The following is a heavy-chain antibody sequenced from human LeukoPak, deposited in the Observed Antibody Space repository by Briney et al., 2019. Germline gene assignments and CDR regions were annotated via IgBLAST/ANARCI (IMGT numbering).Heavy chain of an antibody. CDR3: ARGSKEKVVVPAANDYYYYYMDV. CDR1: GFTFSSYA. V-gene: IGHV3-23*01. D-gene: IGHD2-2*01. Sequence: GGSLRLSCAASGFTFSSYAMSWVRQAPGKGLEWVSAISGSGGSTYYADSVKGRFTISRDNSKNTLYLQMNSLRAEDTAVYYCARGSKEKVVVPAANDYYYYYMDVWGKGTTVTVSS. CDR2: ISGSGGST. J-gene: IGHJ6*03.